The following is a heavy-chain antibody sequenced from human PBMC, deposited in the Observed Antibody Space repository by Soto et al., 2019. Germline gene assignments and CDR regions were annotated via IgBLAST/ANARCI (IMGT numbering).Heavy chain of an antibody. CDR2: IFSGGRT. Sequence: EVQLVETGGGLIQPGGSLRLSCAASGFTVSSHYMTWVRQAPGKGLEWVSVIFSGGRTYYADSVKGRFTISRDNSKNTLYLQMNSLRPKDPAFYSCAGGGLPNGGSEAVDLGGQGTWSPSPQ. V-gene: IGHV3-53*02. CDR1: GFTVSSHY. J-gene: IGHJ5*02. CDR3: AGGGLPNGGSEAVDL. D-gene: IGHD6-13*01.